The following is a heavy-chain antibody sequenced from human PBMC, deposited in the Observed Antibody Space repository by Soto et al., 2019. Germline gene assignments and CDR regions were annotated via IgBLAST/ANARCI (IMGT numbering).Heavy chain of an antibody. CDR1: GDSINRDNYY. D-gene: IGHD3-16*01. V-gene: IGHV4-39*01. Sequence: PSETLSLTCSVSGDSINRDNYYWGWIRQPPGKGLEWIGSIYYRGNTYYNPSLNSRVTISVDTFKNQFSLKLTSVTAADTAVYFRGRRARYYDSWGQGTLVTVSS. J-gene: IGHJ5*02. CDR2: IYYRGNT. CDR3: GRRARYYDS.